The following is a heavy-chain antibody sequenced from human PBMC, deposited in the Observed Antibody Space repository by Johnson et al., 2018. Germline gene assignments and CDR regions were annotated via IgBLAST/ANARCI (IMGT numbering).Heavy chain of an antibody. D-gene: IGHD5-12*01. CDR3: AKDWGGYSGYADYYYYGMDV. V-gene: IGHV3-23*04. J-gene: IGHJ6*02. Sequence: EVQLVESGGGLVQPGGSLRLSCAASGFPFSSYAMSWVRQAPGKGLEWVSAISGSGGSTYYADSVKGRFPIPSTNSRNPLYLQMNSRRAEDAAVYYCAKDWGGYSGYADYYYYGMDVWGQGTTVTVSS. CDR1: GFPFSSYA. CDR2: ISGSGGST.